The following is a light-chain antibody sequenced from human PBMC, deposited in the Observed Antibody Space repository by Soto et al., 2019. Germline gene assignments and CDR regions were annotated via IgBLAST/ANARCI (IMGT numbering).Light chain of an antibody. CDR2: DTR. Sequence: QAVVTQEPSLTVSPGGTVTLTCGSSTGTVTTYHFPYWFQQKPGQAPTALIFDTRNRHSWTPARFSGSLLGGKAALTLSGAEPDDEADYYCLLYYDTIRVFGGGTKLTVL. CDR1: TGTVTTYHF. J-gene: IGLJ3*02. CDR3: LLYYDTIRV. V-gene: IGLV7-46*01.